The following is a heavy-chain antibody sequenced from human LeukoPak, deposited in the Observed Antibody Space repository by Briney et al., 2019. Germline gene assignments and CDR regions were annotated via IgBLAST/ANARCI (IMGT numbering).Heavy chain of an antibody. CDR1: GYSFTSYW. CDR2: IYPGDSDT. Sequence: GESLKISCKGSGYSFTSYWIGWVRQMSGKGLEWMGIIYPGDSDTRYSPSFQGQVTISADKSISTAYLQWSSLKASDTAMYYCARVHYSGGSCYPGNGYWGQGTLVTVSS. D-gene: IGHD2-15*01. CDR3: ARVHYSGGSCYPGNGY. J-gene: IGHJ4*02. V-gene: IGHV5-51*01.